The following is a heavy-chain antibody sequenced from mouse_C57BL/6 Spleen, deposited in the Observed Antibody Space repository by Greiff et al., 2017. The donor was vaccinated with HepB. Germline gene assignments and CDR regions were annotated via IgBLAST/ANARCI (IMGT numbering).Heavy chain of an antibody. J-gene: IGHJ3*01. CDR2: ISYSGST. CDR1: GYSITSGYD. Sequence: EVKLQESGPGMVKPSQSLSLTCTVTGYSITSGYDWHWIRHFPGNKLEWMGYISYSGSTNYNPSLKSRISITHDTSKNHFFLKLNSVTTEDTATYYCARAPYYYGIAYWGQGTLVTVSA. D-gene: IGHD1-1*01. V-gene: IGHV3-1*01. CDR3: ARAPYYYGIAY.